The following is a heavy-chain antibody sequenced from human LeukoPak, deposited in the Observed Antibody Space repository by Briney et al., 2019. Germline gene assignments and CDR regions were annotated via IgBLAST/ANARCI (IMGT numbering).Heavy chain of an antibody. CDR2: IIPIFGTA. Sequence: SVKVSCKASGGTFSSYAISWVRQAPGQGLEWMGGIIPIFGTANYAQKFQGRVTITADKSTSTAYMELSSLRSEDTAVYYCARERPSGGGAFDIWGQRTIVTVFS. D-gene: IGHD5-12*01. CDR1: GGTFSSYA. J-gene: IGHJ3*02. CDR3: ARERPSGGGAFDI. V-gene: IGHV1-69*06.